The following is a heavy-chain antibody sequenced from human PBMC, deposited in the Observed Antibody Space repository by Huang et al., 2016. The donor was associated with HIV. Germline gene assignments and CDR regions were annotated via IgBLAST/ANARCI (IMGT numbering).Heavy chain of an antibody. V-gene: IGHV4-59*11. Sequence: VQLQESGPGLVKPSQTLSLTCTVSGGAISSHYWSWLRQTPGKGLEGIGSMYYSGNTNDSPALKSRVNILLDTSKNQFYLKLSSLTAADTAVYYCARDLVAPGVYYYYYMDVWGKGTTVTVSS. CDR3: ARDLVAPGVYYYYYMDV. J-gene: IGHJ6*03. CDR2: MYYSGNT. CDR1: GGAISSHY. D-gene: IGHD5-12*01.